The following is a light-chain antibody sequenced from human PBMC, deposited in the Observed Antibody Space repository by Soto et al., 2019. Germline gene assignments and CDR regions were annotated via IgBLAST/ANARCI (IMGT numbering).Light chain of an antibody. J-gene: IGKJ4*01. CDR3: QQFKSYPLT. Sequence: DIQMTQSPSSLSASVGYRVTITWLASQDINKNLIWYQQKPGKAPKLLIYDASDLETGVPSRFSGSGSGTDFTLTISSLQPEDFATYYCQQFKSYPLTFGGGTKVDI. CDR1: QDINKN. V-gene: IGKV1-33*01. CDR2: DAS.